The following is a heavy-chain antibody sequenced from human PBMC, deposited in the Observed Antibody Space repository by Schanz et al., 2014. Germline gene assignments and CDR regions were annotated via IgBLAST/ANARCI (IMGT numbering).Heavy chain of an antibody. V-gene: IGHV3-74*01. Sequence: EVQLVESGGELIQPGGSLRLSCEASGFTFSRYWMHWVRQAPGKGLDWVSRLNFDETYTSYADSVKGRFTISRDNAKNTVYLQMTSLRVEDTAVYYCARGGADSAMAHEYWGRGTLVTVSS. CDR2: LNFDETYT. CDR3: ARGGADSAMAHEY. J-gene: IGHJ4*02. D-gene: IGHD5-18*01. CDR1: GFTFSRYW.